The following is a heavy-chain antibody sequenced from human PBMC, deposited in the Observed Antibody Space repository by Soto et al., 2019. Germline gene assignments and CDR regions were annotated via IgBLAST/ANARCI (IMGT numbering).Heavy chain of an antibody. CDR1: GGSVSSGSYY. J-gene: IGHJ4*02. V-gene: IGHV4-61*01. Sequence: PSETLSRTCTVSGGSVSSGSYYWSWIRQPPGKGLEWIGYIYYSGSTNYNPSLKSRVTISVDTSKNQFSLKLRSVTDEDTAVYYYASVEVWGPGTLLNVSS. CDR2: IYYSGST. CDR3: ASVEV.